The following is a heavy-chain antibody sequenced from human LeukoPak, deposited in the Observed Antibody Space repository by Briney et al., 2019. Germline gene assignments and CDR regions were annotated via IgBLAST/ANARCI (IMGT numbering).Heavy chain of an antibody. J-gene: IGHJ4*02. Sequence: ASVKVSCKASGYTFTGYYMYWVRQAPGQGLEWMGWINPNSGGTNYAQKFQGRVTMTRDTSISTAYMELSRLRSDDTAVYYCARDYDFWSGYYGYWGQGTLVTVSS. CDR2: INPNSGGT. D-gene: IGHD3-3*01. CDR1: GYTFTGYY. CDR3: ARDYDFWSGYYGY. V-gene: IGHV1-2*02.